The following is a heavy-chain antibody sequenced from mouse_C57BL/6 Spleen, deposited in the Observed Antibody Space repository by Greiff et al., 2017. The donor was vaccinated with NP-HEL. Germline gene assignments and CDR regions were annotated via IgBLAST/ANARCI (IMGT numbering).Heavy chain of an antibody. V-gene: IGHV1-55*01. Sequence: VQLQQPGAELVKPGASVKMSCKASGYTFTSYWITWVKQRPGQGLEWIGDIYPGSGSTNYNEKFKSKAPLTVDTSSSTAYMQLSSLTSEDSAVYYCASYYYGSSHYAMDYWGQGTSVTVSS. D-gene: IGHD1-1*01. CDR1: GYTFTSYW. CDR3: ASYYYGSSHYAMDY. J-gene: IGHJ4*01. CDR2: IYPGSGST.